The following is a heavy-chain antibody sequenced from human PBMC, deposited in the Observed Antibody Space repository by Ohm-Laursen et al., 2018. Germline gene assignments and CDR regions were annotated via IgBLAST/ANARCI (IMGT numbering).Heavy chain of an antibody. V-gene: IGHV4-59*12. CDR2: IYYSGST. CDR3: ARGPDGGNSPFDY. J-gene: IGHJ4*02. Sequence: SETLSLTCTVSGGSISSCYWSWIRQPPGKGLEWIGYIYYSGSTNYNPSLKSRVTISVDTSKNQFSLKLSSVTAADTAVYYCARGPDGGNSPFDYWGQGTLVTVSS. CDR1: GGSISSCY. D-gene: IGHD4-23*01.